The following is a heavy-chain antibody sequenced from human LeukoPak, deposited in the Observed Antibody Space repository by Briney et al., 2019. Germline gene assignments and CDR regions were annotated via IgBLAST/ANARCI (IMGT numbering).Heavy chain of an antibody. J-gene: IGHJ4*02. CDR2: IYYSGNT. CDR1: GASISSSSYF. Sequence: SGTLSLTCTVSGASISSSSYFWGWIRQPPGKGLEWIGSIYYSGNTYYNPSLKSRVTISVDTSKNRFSLKLSSVTAADTAVYYCARLKEGIDYWGQGTLVTVSS. CDR3: ARLKEGIDY. V-gene: IGHV4-39*01. D-gene: IGHD3-10*01.